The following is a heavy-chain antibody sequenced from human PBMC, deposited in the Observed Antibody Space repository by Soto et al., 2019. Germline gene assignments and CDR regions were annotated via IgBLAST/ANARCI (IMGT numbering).Heavy chain of an antibody. V-gene: IGHV1-3*01. CDR2: INAGNGNT. Sequence: ASVKVSCKASGSTFTSYAMHWVRQAPGQRLEWMGWINAGNGNTKYSQKFQGRVTITRDTSASTAYMELSSLRSEDTAVYYCARDREYDFWSGDNNWFDPWGQGTLVTVSS. CDR3: ARDREYDFWSGDNNWFDP. J-gene: IGHJ5*02. CDR1: GSTFTSYA. D-gene: IGHD3-3*01.